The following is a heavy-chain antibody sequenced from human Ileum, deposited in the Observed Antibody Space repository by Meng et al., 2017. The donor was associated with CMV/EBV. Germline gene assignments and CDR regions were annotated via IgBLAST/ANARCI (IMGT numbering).Heavy chain of an antibody. D-gene: IGHD3-16*01. V-gene: IGHV1-8*01. J-gene: IGHJ5*02. CDR1: GYTFSTYD. Sequence: ASVKVSCKASGYTFSTYDINWVRQATGHGLEWMGWMNPNSGNTGYAQKFQGRVTMTRNTSISTAYMELSDLRSEDTAVYYCARDLRGGYQGMGEFRNNWFDPWGQGTLVTVSS. CDR2: MNPNSGNT. CDR3: ARDLRGGYQGMGEFRNNWFDP.